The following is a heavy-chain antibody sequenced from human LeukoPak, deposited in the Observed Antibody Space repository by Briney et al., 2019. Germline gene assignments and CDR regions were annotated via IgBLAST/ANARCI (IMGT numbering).Heavy chain of an antibody. CDR3: AKYVWGSYPTFEDY. V-gene: IGHV4-59*01. CDR1: GGSISSYY. CDR2: IYYSGST. Sequence: SETLSLTCTVSGGSISSYYWSWIRQPPGKGLEWIGYIYYSGSTNYDPSLKSRVTISVDTSKNQFSLKLSSVTAADTAVYYCAKYVWGSYPTFEDYWGQGTLVTVSS. J-gene: IGHJ4*02. D-gene: IGHD3-16*02.